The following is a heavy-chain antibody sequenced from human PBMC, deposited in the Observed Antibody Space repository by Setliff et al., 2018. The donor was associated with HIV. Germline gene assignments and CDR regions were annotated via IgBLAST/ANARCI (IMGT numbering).Heavy chain of an antibody. D-gene: IGHD3-10*01. CDR1: GFSFTDVW. J-gene: IGHJ6*03. CDR2: MNTDGSST. Sequence: GGSLRLSCAASGFSFTDVWMNWVRQAPGKGLVWVFGMNTDGSSTRYADSVKGRFTISRDNAKNTVDLHMNSLRTEDTAVYYCAKDGVFRRVNYSGVGYFDNYMDVWGKGTAVTVSS. CDR3: AKDGVFRRVNYSGVGYFDNYMDV. V-gene: IGHV3-74*01.